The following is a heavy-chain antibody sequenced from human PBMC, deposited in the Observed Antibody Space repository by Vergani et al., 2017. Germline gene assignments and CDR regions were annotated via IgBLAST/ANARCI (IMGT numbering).Heavy chain of an antibody. D-gene: IGHD6-19*01. J-gene: IGHJ5*02. CDR3: ASHSTGGWMVKLGWFDP. Sequence: QLQLQESGPGLVKPSATLSLTCSVSGASIRSSNYYWGWIRQPPGKGLEWIASTYYSGSTYYTPSLKSRVTISVDTSKNQFSLKLSSVTAADTAVYFCASHSTGGWMVKLGWFDPWGQEILVTVSS. CDR2: TYYSGST. V-gene: IGHV4-39*01. CDR1: GASIRSSNYY.